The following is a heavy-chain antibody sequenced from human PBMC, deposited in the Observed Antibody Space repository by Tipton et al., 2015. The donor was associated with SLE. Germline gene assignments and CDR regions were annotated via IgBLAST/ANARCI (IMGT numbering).Heavy chain of an antibody. D-gene: IGHD2-2*01. V-gene: IGHV4-59*01. CDR1: GGSISSYY. CDR2: IYYSGST. CDR3: ARVSSTSCYALDY. J-gene: IGHJ4*02. Sequence: TLSLTCTVSGGSISSYYWSWIRQPPGKGLEWIGYIYYSGSTNYNPSLKSRVTISVDTSKNQFSLKLSSVTAADTAVYYCARVSSTSCYALDYWGQGTLVTVSS.